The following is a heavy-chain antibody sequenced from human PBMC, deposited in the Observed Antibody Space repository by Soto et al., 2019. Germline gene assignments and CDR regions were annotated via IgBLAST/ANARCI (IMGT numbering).Heavy chain of an antibody. CDR3: ARGIYSYGYFDY. J-gene: IGHJ4*02. D-gene: IGHD5-18*01. CDR2: IYYSGST. CDR1: GGSISSYY. Sequence: SETLSVTCTVSGGSISSYYWSWIRQPPGKGLEWIGYIYYSGSTNYNPSLKSRVTISVDTSKNQFSLKLSSVTAADTAVYYCARGIYSYGYFDYWGQGTLVTVSS. V-gene: IGHV4-59*01.